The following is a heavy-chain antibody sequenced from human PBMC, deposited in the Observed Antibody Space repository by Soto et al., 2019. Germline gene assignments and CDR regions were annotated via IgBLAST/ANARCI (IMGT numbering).Heavy chain of an antibody. CDR2: IYSIGST. Sequence: SETLSLTCTVSGGSISGYYWSWLRQPPGKGLEWIGYIYSIGSTNYNPSLRSRVTMSIDTVDLQMNSLRAEDTAVYYCAKVGPYDSGSYMFRYNWFGPWGPGTLVTVSS. V-gene: IGHV4-59*12. D-gene: IGHD3-10*01. CDR3: AKVGPYDSGSYMFRYNWFGP. J-gene: IGHJ5*02. CDR1: GGSISGYY.